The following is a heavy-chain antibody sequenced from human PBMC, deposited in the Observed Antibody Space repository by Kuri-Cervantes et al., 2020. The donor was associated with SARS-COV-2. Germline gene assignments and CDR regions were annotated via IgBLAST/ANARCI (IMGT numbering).Heavy chain of an antibody. D-gene: IGHD2-2*01. V-gene: IGHV3-11*06. CDR1: GFIFSDSY. J-gene: IGHJ6*02. CDR2: ISSSSSYS. Sequence: GESLKISCAASGFIFSDSYMSWVRQAPGKGLEWVSYISSSSSYSYYADSVKGRFTISRDNAKNSLYLQMNSLRAEDTAVYYCAREIVVVPTTVSGSYHYYAMDVWGRGTTVTVSS. CDR3: AREIVVVPTTVSGSYHYYAMDV.